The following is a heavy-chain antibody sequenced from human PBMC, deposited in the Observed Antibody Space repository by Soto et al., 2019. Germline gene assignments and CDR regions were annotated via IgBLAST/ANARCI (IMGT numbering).Heavy chain of an antibody. V-gene: IGHV3-48*01. D-gene: IGHD5-12*01. CDR2: ISSSSSPI. CDR1: GFTFSNYS. J-gene: IGHJ6*02. CDR3: ARADSGYAHGYYYYGMDV. Sequence: GGSLRLSCAASGFTFSNYSMNWVRQAPGKGLEWVSYISSSSSPIYYADSVKGRFTISRDNAKNSLYLQMNSLRAEDTAVYYCARADSGYAHGYYYYGMDVWGQGTTVTVSS.